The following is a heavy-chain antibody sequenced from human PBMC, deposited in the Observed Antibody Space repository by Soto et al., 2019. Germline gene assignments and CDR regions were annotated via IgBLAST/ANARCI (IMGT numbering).Heavy chain of an antibody. CDR1: GYTFSTYG. D-gene: IGHD1-1*01. V-gene: IGHV1-18*01. CDR3: ERDWKGAEGFDP. J-gene: IGHJ5*02. CDR2: IGADNGDT. Sequence: QVQLVQSGAEVKKPGASVKVSCKASGYTFSTYGFSWVRQAPGQGLEWMGWIGADNGDTNYAQNFQGRVTMTTDTSTTTSYMELRSLTSGDTAVYFCERDWKGAEGFDPWGQGTLVTVSS.